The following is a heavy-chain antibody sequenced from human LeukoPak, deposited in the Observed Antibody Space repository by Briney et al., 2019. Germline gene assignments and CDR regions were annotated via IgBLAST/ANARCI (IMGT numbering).Heavy chain of an antibody. CDR1: GFIFDDYA. V-gene: IGHV3-9*01. CDR3: AKDIGDTMIRGARFDY. D-gene: IGHD3-10*01. CDR2: ISWNSARI. Sequence: GGSLRLSCAASGFIFDDYAMHWVRQAPGKDLEWVSGISWNSARIGYADSVKGRFTISRDNAKNSLYLQMNSLTAEDTALYYCAKDIGDTMIRGARFDYWGQGTLVTVSS. J-gene: IGHJ4*02.